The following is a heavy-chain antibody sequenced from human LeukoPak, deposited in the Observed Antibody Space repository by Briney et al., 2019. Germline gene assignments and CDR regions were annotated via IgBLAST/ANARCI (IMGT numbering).Heavy chain of an antibody. V-gene: IGHV3-23*01. D-gene: IGHD2-15*01. CDR1: GFTFNSYV. CDR2: INGGGGNT. CDR3: AKSVVVITFRFDD. Sequence: PGGSLRLSCAASGFTFNSYVMSWVRQAPGKVLEWVSAINGGGGNTYYADSVKGRFTISRDNSKNMVYLQMNTLRADDTAVYYCAKSVVVITFRFDDWGQGALVTVSS. J-gene: IGHJ4*02.